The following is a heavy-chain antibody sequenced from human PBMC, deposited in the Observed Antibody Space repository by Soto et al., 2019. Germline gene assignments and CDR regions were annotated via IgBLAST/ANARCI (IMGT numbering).Heavy chain of an antibody. CDR3: ARSLRVIPWFDP. CDR2: INPSGGST. V-gene: IGHV1-46*01. CDR1: GYTFTSYY. J-gene: IGHJ5*02. D-gene: IGHD3-22*01. Sequence: ASMKGSCKASGYTFTSYYIHWVRQAPGQGLEWMGIINPSGGSTSYAQKFQGRVTMTRDTSTSTVYMELSSLRSEDTAVYYCARSLRVIPWFDPWGQGTLVTVSS.